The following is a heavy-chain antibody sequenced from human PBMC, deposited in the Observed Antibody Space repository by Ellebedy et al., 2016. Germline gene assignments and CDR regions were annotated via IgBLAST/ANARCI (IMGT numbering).Heavy chain of an antibody. CDR3: ARDLRGDGYNFDY. CDR1: GGTFSSYA. V-gene: IGHV1-69*04. Sequence: SVKVSXXASGGTFSSYAISWVRQAPGQGLEWMGRIIPILGIANYAQKFQGRVTITADKSTSTAYMELSSLRSEDTAVYYCARDLRGDGYNFDYWGQGTLVTVSS. CDR2: IIPILGIA. J-gene: IGHJ4*02. D-gene: IGHD5-24*01.